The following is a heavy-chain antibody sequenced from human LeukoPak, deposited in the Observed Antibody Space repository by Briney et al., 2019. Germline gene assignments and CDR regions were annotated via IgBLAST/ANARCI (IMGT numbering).Heavy chain of an antibody. V-gene: IGHV3-11*01. CDR2: ISSSGSTI. J-gene: IGHJ4*02. CDR3: ATRHYNYDGDY. CDR1: GFTFSDYY. D-gene: IGHD3-16*01. Sequence: GGSLRLSCAASGFTFSDYYMSWIRQAPGKGLEWVSYISSSGSTIYYADSVKGRFTISTDNSKDTLYLQMDSLRAEDTAVYYCATRHYNYDGDYGGQGTLVTVSS.